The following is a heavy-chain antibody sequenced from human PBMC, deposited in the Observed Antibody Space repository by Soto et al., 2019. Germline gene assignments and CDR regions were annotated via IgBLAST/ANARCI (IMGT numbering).Heavy chain of an antibody. CDR2: ISAHNGNT. J-gene: IGHJ4*02. D-gene: IGHD5-18*01. V-gene: IGHV1-18*01. CDR3: ARDLSYGLCDY. Sequence: ASVKVSCKASGYTFTSYGISWVRQAPGQGLEWMGWISAHNGNTKYAQKLQGRVTMTTDTSTSTAYMELRSLRSDDTAVYYCARDLSYGLCDYWGQGPLVTVSS. CDR1: GYTFTSYG.